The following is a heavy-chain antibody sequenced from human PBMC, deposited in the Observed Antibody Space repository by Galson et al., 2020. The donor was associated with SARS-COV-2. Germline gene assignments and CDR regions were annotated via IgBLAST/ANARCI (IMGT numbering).Heavy chain of an antibody. CDR3: LAYSSSRQSY. D-gene: IGHD6-6*01. CDR2: LSGTGGTS. CDR1: GFIFSDYA. J-gene: IGHJ4*02. Sequence: GGSLRLSCSASGFIFSDYAMHWVRQAPGKGLQYVSALSGTGGTSFYIESVKDRFTMSRDNSKNTFYLQMTGLRAEDTAFYYCLAYSSSRQSYWGQGTLVTVSS. V-gene: IGHV3-64D*09.